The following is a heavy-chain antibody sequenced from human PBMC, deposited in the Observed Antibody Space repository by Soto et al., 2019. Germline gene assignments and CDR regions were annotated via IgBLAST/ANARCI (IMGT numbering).Heavy chain of an antibody. CDR3: AKAEYYGGNWYFDL. CDR2: ITGSGAST. D-gene: IGHD4-17*01. J-gene: IGHJ2*01. Sequence: EVQLLESGGGLVQPGGSLRLSCAASGFTFSTYGMNWVRQAPGKGLEWVSGITGSGASTYYADSVKGRFTISRDNSKNTLDLQMNSLRAEDTAVYYCAKAEYYGGNWYFDLWGRGTLVTVSS. CDR1: GFTFSTYG. V-gene: IGHV3-23*01.